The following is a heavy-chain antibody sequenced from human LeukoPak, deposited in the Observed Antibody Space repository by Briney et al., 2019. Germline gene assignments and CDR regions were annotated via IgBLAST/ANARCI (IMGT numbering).Heavy chain of an antibody. J-gene: IGHJ5*02. D-gene: IGHD3-10*01. CDR2: INSDGSST. V-gene: IGHV3-74*01. CDR1: GFTFSSYW. CDR3: ARAITMVRGVIMGGLGWFDP. Sequence: GGSLRLSCAASGFTFSSYWMHWVRQAPGKGLVWVSRINSDGSSTSYADSVKGRFTISRDNAKNTLYLQMNSLRAEDTAVYYCARAITMVRGVIMGGLGWFDPWGQGTLVTVSS.